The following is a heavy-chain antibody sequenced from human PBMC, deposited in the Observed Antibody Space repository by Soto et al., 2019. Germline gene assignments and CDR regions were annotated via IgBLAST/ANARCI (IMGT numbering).Heavy chain of an antibody. CDR1: GDSIKHYY. CDR3: VRGETKAHFDP. V-gene: IGHV4-59*01. CDR2: IYYSGAT. Sequence: SETLSLTCTVSGDSIKHYYWNWIRQPPGKGLEWIGYIYYSGATNYNPSLKSRVTISKNQFSLKLTSVTAADTAVYYCVRGETKAHFDPWGQGIQVTVSS. J-gene: IGHJ5*02. D-gene: IGHD3-16*01.